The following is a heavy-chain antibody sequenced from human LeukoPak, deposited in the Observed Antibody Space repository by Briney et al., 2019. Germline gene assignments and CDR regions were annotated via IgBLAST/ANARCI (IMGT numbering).Heavy chain of an antibody. CDR1: GFTFSSYW. D-gene: IGHD3-16*01. V-gene: IGHV3-7*05. Sequence: GGSLRLSCAASGFTFSSYWMHWVRQAPGKGLEWVANIKLDGTEKYYVDSVKGRFTISRDNAKNSLYLQMNSLRAEDTAVYYCASGRRGGYGLDVWDQGTTVTVSS. CDR2: IKLDGTEK. J-gene: IGHJ6*02. CDR3: ASGRRGGYGLDV.